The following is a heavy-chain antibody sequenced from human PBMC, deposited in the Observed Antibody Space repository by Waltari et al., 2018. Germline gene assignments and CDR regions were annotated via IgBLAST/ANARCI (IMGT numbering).Heavy chain of an antibody. CDR1: GFTFSSYG. D-gene: IGHD3-10*01. CDR3: AKDGPPGWGGYWYFDL. J-gene: IGHJ2*01. CDR2: IRYDGSNK. Sequence: QVQLVESGGGVVQPGGSLRLSCAASGFTFSSYGMHWVRQAPGKGLEWVAFIRYDGSNKYYADSVKGRFTISRDNSKNTLYLQMNSLRAEDTAVYYCAKDGPPGWGGYWYFDLWGRGTLVTVSS. V-gene: IGHV3-30*02.